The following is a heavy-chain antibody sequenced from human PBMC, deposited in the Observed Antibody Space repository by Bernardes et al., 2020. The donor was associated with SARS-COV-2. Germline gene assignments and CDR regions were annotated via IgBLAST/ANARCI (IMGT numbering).Heavy chain of an antibody. CDR3: ARRSQENLSYFFDY. CDR2: IYHRGTT. CDR1: GGSIAISHW. D-gene: IGHD3-16*02. J-gene: IGHJ4*02. V-gene: IGHV4-4*02. Sequence: SETLSLTCAVSGGSIAISHWWSWVRQSPGKGLEWIGEIYHRGTTNYSPPLKSRVIISLDKSTNHFSLSLSSVTAADTAVYFCARRSQENLSYFFDYWGLGTLVTVAS.